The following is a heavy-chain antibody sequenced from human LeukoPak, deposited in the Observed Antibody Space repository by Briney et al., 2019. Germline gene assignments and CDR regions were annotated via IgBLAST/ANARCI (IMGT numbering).Heavy chain of an antibody. CDR2: INPYGSDT. V-gene: IGHV3-7*01. CDR3: TRVRVVVPSAFDYCDF. J-gene: IGHJ4*02. Sequence: GGSLRLSCAASGFTFSNYAMSWVRQAPGKGLEWVANINPYGSDTYYADSVKGRFTISRDNAENSLFLQMNSLRAEDTAVYYCTRVRVVVPSAFDYCDFWGQGTLVTVSS. CDR1: GFTFSNYA. D-gene: IGHD2-2*01.